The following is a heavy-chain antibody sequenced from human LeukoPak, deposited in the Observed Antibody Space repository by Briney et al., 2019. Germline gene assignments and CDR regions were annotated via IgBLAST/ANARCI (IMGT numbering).Heavy chain of an antibody. J-gene: IGHJ3*02. V-gene: IGHV3-74*01. CDR3: AKDVPADYYDSSDDAFDI. D-gene: IGHD3-22*01. CDR2: INSDGSST. Sequence: GGSLRLSCAASGFTFSSYWMHWVRQAPGKGLVWVSRINSDGSSTSYADSVKGRFTISRDNSKNTLYLQMNSLRAEDTAVYYCAKDVPADYYDSSDDAFDIWGQGTMVTVSS. CDR1: GFTFSSYW.